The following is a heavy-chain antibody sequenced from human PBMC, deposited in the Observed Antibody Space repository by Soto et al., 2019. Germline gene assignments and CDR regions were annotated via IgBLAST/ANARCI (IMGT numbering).Heavy chain of an antibody. CDR2: ISGSGGKT. V-gene: IGHV3-23*01. CDR3: MKGMNYYYYYMDV. J-gene: IGHJ6*03. CDR1: GFIFSDYA. Sequence: EVQLLESGGGFVPPGGSLRLSCAASGFIFSDYAMTWVRQAPGKGLEWVSAISGSGGKTYYADSVKGRFTISRDSSQNRMCLQMSGLRAEDPAIYFCMKGMNYYYYYMDVWGNGTTVTVSS.